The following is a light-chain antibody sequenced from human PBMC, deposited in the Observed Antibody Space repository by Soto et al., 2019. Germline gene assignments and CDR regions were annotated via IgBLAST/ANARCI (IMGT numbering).Light chain of an antibody. CDR3: QQTYSNPRT. V-gene: IGKV1-39*01. CDR2: ASS. Sequence: DIQMTQSPSSLSASVGDRVTITCRTSQSISIYLNWYQQIPGKAPKLPIYASSNLHTGVPSRFSGSASGTDFTLTISSLQPEDSATYYCQQTYSNPRTFGQGTKVDIK. CDR1: QSISIY. J-gene: IGKJ1*01.